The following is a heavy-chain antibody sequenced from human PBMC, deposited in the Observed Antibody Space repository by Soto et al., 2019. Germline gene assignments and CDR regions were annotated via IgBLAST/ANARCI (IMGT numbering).Heavy chain of an antibody. D-gene: IGHD1-1*01. Sequence: PSETLSLTCTVSGGSISSYYWSWIRQPPGKGLEWIGYIYYSGSTNYNPSLKSRVTISVDTSKNQFSLKLSSVTAADTAVYYCARERPTKPFDPWGQGTLVTVSS. J-gene: IGHJ5*02. V-gene: IGHV4-59*01. CDR1: GGSISSYY. CDR3: ARERPTKPFDP. CDR2: IYYSGST.